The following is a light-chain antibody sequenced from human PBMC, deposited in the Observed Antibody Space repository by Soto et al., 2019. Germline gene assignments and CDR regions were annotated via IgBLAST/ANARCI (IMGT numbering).Light chain of an antibody. CDR3: CSNAVGSTYV. Sequence: QCLLAQPASVSGSPGQSITISCTGTSTDVGSHKLVSWYQQYPGNAPKLIIFEAYKRPSGVSNRFSGSKSGSTASLTISGLQAEDEADYYCCSNAVGSTYVFGTGTKVTV. J-gene: IGLJ1*01. CDR1: STDVGSHKL. CDR2: EAY. V-gene: IGLV2-23*01.